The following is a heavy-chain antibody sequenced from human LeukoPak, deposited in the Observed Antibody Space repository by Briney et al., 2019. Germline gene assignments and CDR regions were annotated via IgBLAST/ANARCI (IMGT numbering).Heavy chain of an antibody. Sequence: GASVKVSCKASGYTFTGYYMHWVRQAPGQGLEWMGWINPNSGGTNYAQKFQGRVTMTRDTSISTAYMELSRLRSDDTAVYYCARVHYYDSSGYRDGWFDPWGQGTLVTVSS. J-gene: IGHJ5*02. CDR2: INPNSGGT. V-gene: IGHV1-2*02. CDR1: GYTFTGYY. CDR3: ARVHYYDSSGYRDGWFDP. D-gene: IGHD3-22*01.